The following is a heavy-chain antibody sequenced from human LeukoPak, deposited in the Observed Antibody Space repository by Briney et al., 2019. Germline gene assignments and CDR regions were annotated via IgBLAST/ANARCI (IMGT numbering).Heavy chain of an antibody. CDR3: ARYYYDSSGYYYLDY. V-gene: IGHV1-2*02. CDR1: GYTFTSYD. Sequence: ASVKVSCKASGYTFTSYDINWVRQATGQGLEWMGWINPNSGGTNYAQKFQGRVTMTRDTSISTAYMELSRLRSDDTAVYYCARYYYDSSGYYYLDYWGQGTLVTVSS. J-gene: IGHJ4*02. D-gene: IGHD3-22*01. CDR2: INPNSGGT.